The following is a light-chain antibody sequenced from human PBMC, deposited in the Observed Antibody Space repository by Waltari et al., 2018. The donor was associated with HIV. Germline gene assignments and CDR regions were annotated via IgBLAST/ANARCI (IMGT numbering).Light chain of an antibody. J-gene: IGKJ2*01. V-gene: IGKV3-20*01. CDR2: GVS. CDR3: QQYGTSPRYT. CDR1: QSVSSSY. Sequence: EVVLTQSPGTLSLSPGEIATLSCRASQSVSSSYLAWYQQKPGQAPRLLIYGVSSRATGIPDRFSGSGSGTDFTLTISRLEPEDFAVYYCQQYGTSPRYTFGQGTKLEIK.